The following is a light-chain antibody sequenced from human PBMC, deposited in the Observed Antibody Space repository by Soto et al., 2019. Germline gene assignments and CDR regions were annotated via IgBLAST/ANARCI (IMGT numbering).Light chain of an antibody. Sequence: ESAVTQCEAKLSVSRGERANFTFRASQSVSSYLAWYQQKPGQAPRLLIYDASDRATGIPARFSGRGSGSDFTLPLPRLEPEDFAVYYCQQYGSSIIFGQGTRLEIK. V-gene: IGKV3-20*01. J-gene: IGKJ5*01. CDR2: DAS. CDR1: QSVSSY. CDR3: QQYGSSII.